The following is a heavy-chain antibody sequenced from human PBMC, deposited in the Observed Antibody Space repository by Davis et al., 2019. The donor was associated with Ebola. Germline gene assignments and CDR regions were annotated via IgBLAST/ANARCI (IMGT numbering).Heavy chain of an antibody. CDR3: MDV. J-gene: IGHJ6*03. CDR2: MHPRNSDT. V-gene: IGHV5-51*01. Sequence: KVSCKASGYTFTDYWIGWVRQMPGKGLEWMGLMHPRNSDTRYSPSFLGQVTISADKSTSTTYLQWSSLKDSDTAMYYYMDVWGKGTTVTVS. CDR1: GYTFTDYW.